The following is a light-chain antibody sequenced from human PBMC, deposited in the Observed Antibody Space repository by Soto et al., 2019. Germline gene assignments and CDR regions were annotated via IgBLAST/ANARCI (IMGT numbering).Light chain of an antibody. CDR1: QSISGTF. Sequence: EIFLTQSPGTLSLPPGDRATLSCRAGQSISGTFLNWYQQKPGQAPRLLIYGASSRATGIPDRFSGSGSGTDFTLTISRLEPEDFAVYYCQQYNNWPPWTFGQGTKVDIK. V-gene: IGKV3-20*01. J-gene: IGKJ1*01. CDR2: GAS. CDR3: QQYNNWPPWT.